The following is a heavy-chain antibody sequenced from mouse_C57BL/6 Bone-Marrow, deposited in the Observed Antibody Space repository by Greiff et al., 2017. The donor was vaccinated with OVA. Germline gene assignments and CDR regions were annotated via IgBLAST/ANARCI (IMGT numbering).Heavy chain of an antibody. CDR3: AREDYDYDAPFAY. V-gene: IGHV1-19*01. CDR2: INPYNGGT. Sequence: VQLQQSGPVLVKPGASVKMSCKASGYTFTDYYMNWVKQSHGKSLEWIGVINPYNGGTSYNQKFKGKATLTVDKSSSTAYMELNSLTSEDSAVYYCAREDYDYDAPFAYWGQGTLVTVSA. J-gene: IGHJ3*01. CDR1: GYTFTDYY. D-gene: IGHD2-4*01.